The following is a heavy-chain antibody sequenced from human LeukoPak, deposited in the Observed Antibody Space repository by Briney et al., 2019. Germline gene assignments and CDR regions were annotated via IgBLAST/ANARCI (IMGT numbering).Heavy chain of an antibody. CDR3: ASTYGDYVASHNWFDP. V-gene: IGHV4-34*01. CDR1: GGSFSGYY. CDR2: INHSGST. J-gene: IGHJ5*02. D-gene: IGHD4-17*01. Sequence: SETLSLTCAVYGGSFSGYYWSWIHQPPGKGLEWIGEINHSGSTNYNPSLKSRVTITVDTSKNQFSLKLSSVTAADTAVYYCASTYGDYVASHNWFDPWGQGTLVTVSS.